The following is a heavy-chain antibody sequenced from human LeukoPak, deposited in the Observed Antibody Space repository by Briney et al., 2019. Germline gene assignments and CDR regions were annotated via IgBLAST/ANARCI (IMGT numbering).Heavy chain of an antibody. V-gene: IGHV2-5*01. Sequence: ESGPTLVKPTQTPTLTCTFSGFSLSTSGVGVGWIRQPPGKALEWLALIYWNDDKRYSPSLKSRLTITKDTSKNQVVLTMTNMDPVDTATYYCAHSRGYYDQNWFDPWGQGTLVTVSS. D-gene: IGHD3-22*01. CDR2: IYWNDDK. CDR1: GFSLSTSGVG. CDR3: AHSRGYYDQNWFDP. J-gene: IGHJ5*02.